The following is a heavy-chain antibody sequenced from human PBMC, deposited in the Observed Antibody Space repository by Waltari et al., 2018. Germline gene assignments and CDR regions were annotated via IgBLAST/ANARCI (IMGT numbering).Heavy chain of an antibody. D-gene: IGHD3-16*02. CDR3: ARAPYRGSFSFDS. CDR1: GGSVSDGSYA. V-gene: IGHV4-61*09. Sequence: QVQLQESGPGLVRPSQTLSLTCTVSGGSVSDGSYAWSWIRQPAEKGLEWVGHIYTSWSTDYNPSLKSRLTISLGTSKSQFSLTLRSVTAADTAVYYCARAPYRGSFSFDSWGQGILVTVSS. J-gene: IGHJ4*02. CDR2: IYTSWST.